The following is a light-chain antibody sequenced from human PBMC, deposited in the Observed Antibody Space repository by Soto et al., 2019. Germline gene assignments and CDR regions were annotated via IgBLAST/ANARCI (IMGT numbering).Light chain of an antibody. V-gene: IGKV1-39*01. CDR1: QSISSY. CDR3: QQSYSTFIT. CDR2: AAS. Sequence: DIQMTQSPSSLSASVGDRVTITCRASQSISSYLNWYQQKPGKAPKLLIYAASSLQSGVPSRFSGSGSVTDFTLTISSLQPEDFATYYCQQSYSTFITFGQGTRLEIK. J-gene: IGKJ5*01.